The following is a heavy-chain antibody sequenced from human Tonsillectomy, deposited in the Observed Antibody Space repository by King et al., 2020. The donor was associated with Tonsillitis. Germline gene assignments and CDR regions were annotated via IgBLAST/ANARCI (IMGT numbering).Heavy chain of an antibody. D-gene: IGHD3-3*01. V-gene: IGHV1-69*01. CDR1: VGTFSSHA. CDR3: ARGGTVSWLLSDYFDY. Sequence: QLVQSGAEVKKPGSSVKVSCRASVGTFSSHAISWVRQAPGQGLEWMGVIIPEFGTANYAQQFQGRVTITADESTAYMALSSLRSEDTAVYYCARGGTVSWLLSDYFDYWGQGTLVTVSS. CDR2: IIPEFGTA. J-gene: IGHJ4*02.